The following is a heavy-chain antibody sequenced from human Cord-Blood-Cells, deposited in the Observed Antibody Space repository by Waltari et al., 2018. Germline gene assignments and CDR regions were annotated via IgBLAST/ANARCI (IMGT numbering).Heavy chain of an antibody. V-gene: IGHV1-2*02. CDR2: INPNSGGT. D-gene: IGHD3-10*01. CDR3: ARDLYYYGSGSYYNWYFDL. CDR1: GYTFTGHY. J-gene: IGHJ2*01. Sequence: QVQLVQSGAEVKKPGASVKVSCKASGYTFTGHYMHWVRQAPVQGLEWKGWINPNSGGTNYAQKFQGRVTMTRDTSISTAYMELSRLRSDDTAVYYCARDLYYYGSGSYYNWYFDLWGRGTLVTVSS.